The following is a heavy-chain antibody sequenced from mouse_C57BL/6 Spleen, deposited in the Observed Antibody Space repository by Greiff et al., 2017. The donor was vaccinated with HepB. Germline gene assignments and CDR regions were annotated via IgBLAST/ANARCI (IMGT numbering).Heavy chain of an antibody. CDR2: IDPSDSYT. Sequence: VQLQQPGAELVKPGASVKLSCKASGYTFTSYWMQWVKQRPGQGLEWIGEIDPSDSYTNYNQKFKGKATLTVDTSSSTAYMQLSSLTSEDSAVYDCARRFTTVVRYFDVWGTGTTVTVSS. CDR3: ARRFTTVVRYFDV. D-gene: IGHD1-1*01. CDR1: GYTFTSYW. J-gene: IGHJ1*03. V-gene: IGHV1-50*01.